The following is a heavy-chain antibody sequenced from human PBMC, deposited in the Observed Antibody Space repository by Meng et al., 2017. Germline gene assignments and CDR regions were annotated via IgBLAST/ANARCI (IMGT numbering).Heavy chain of an antibody. V-gene: IGHV4-59*08. CDR3: ARGGVAVEY. CDR2: IYYSGST. Sequence: QVQLTESGPGLVKPSETLSLTCTVSGGSISSYYWSWIRQPPGKGLEWIGYIYYSGSTNYNPSLKSRVTISVDTSKNQFSLNLSSVTAADTAVYYCARGGVAVEYWGQGTLVTVSS. CDR1: GGSISSYY. D-gene: IGHD2-15*01. J-gene: IGHJ4*02.